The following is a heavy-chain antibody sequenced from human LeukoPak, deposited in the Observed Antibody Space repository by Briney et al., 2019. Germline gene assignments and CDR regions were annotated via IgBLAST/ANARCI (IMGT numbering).Heavy chain of an antibody. CDR2: IYTSGST. V-gene: IGHV4-61*02. J-gene: IGHJ5*02. CDR1: GGSISSGSYY. Sequence: SETLSLTCTVSGGSISSGSYYWSWIRQPAGKGLEWLGRIYTSGSTNYNPSLKSRVTISLDTSKNQLSLKLSSVTAADTAVYYCARGNTYYYGSGSNNWFDPWGQGTLVTVSS. D-gene: IGHD3-10*01. CDR3: ARGNTYYYGSGSNNWFDP.